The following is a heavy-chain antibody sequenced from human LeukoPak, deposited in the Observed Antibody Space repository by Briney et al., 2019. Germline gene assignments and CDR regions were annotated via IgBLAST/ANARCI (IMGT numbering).Heavy chain of an antibody. J-gene: IGHJ6*02. CDR2: IGGSGGGP. D-gene: IGHD3-9*01. Sequence: PGGSLRLSCVASGFSFSSYAMSWVRQAPGKGLEWVASIGGSGGGPFYADSVKGRFTISRDNAKNSLYLQMNSLRAEDTAVYYCARDSSYDILVYYYGMDVWGQGTTVTVSS. CDR1: GFSFSSYA. CDR3: ARDSSYDILVYYYGMDV. V-gene: IGHV3-23*01.